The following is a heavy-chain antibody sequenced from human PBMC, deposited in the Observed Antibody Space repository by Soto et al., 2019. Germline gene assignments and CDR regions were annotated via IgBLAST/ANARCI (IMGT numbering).Heavy chain of an antibody. CDR1: GFTFSSYS. V-gene: IGHV3-21*01. D-gene: IGHD3-22*01. J-gene: IGHJ4*02. CDR3: ARVHYYDSSGFYL. Sequence: GGSLRLSCAASGFTFSSYSMNCVRQAPGKGLEWVSSISSSSSYIYYGDSVKGRFTISRDNAKNSLYLQMNSLRDEDTATYYCARVHYYDSSGFYLWGQGTLVTVSS. CDR2: ISSSSSYI.